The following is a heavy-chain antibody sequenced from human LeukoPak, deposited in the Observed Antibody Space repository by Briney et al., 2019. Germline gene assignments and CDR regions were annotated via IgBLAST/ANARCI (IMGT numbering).Heavy chain of an antibody. V-gene: IGHV3-64*01. CDR2: ISSNGGST. Sequence: PGGSLRLSCAASGFTFSSYAMHWVRQAPGKGLEYVSAISSNGGSTYYANSVKGRFTISRDNSKNTLYLQMSSLRAEDMAVYYCARDVAAAGTVDYWGQGTLVTVSS. CDR3: ARDVAAAGTVDY. J-gene: IGHJ4*02. D-gene: IGHD6-13*01. CDR1: GFTFSSYA.